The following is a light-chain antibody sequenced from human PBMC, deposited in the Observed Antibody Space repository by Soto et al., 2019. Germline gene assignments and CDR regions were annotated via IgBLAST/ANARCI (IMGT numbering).Light chain of an antibody. J-gene: IGKJ3*01. CDR3: KQNGSSQFT. CDR2: GAS. V-gene: IGKV3-20*01. Sequence: EIVLTQSPGTLSLSPGERATLFCRASQSVAGSYVDWFQQKPGQAPRLLIYGASSRATGTPDSISGSGSGTDFTRNIARMEPEDIAEYKCKQNGSSQFTFGPRPKVDVK. CDR1: QSVAGSY.